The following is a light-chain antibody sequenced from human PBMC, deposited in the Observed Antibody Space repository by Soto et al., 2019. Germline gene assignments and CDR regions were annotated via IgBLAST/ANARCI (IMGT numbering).Light chain of an antibody. J-gene: IGKJ5*01. CDR3: QQRSNRIT. CDR2: SAS. Sequence: EVVLTQSPGTLSLSPGERATLSCRASQSVSGDYLACYQQKPGQAPRLLIYSASLKPAGIPDRFSGSGCAKDFPLTISSLEPEDFAVYYCQQRSNRITFGQGTRVEIK. CDR1: QSVSGDY. V-gene: IGKV3D-20*02.